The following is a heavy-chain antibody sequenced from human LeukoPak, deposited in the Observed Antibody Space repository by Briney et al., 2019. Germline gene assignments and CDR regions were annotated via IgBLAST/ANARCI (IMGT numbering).Heavy chain of an antibody. J-gene: IGHJ4*02. D-gene: IGHD3-16*01. CDR2: MSIGGMST. CDR3: AKDIDLREALYYFDF. Sequence: GGSLRLSCAASGFAFGNFAMSWVRQAPGKGLEWVSTMSIGGMSTYYADSVKGRFTISRDNSKNTLYLQMNSLRAEDTAVYYCAKDIDLREALYYFDFWGQGTLVTVSS. CDR1: GFAFGNFA. V-gene: IGHV3-23*01.